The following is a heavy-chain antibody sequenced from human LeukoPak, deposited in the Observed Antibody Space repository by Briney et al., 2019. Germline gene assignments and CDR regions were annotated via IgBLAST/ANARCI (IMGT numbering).Heavy chain of an antibody. CDR2: ISGSGGST. CDR3: ARLYYYGSGIYFDL. V-gene: IGHV3-23*01. CDR1: GFTFSSYA. J-gene: IGHJ2*01. D-gene: IGHD3-10*01. Sequence: PGGSLRLSCAASGFTFSSYAMSWVRQAPGKGLEWVSAISGSGGSTYYADSVKGRSTISRDNSKNTLYLQMNSLRAEDTAVYYCARLYYYGSGIYFDLWGRGTLVTVSS.